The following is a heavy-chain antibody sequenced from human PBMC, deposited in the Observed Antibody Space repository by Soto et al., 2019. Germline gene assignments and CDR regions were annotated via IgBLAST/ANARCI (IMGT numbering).Heavy chain of an antibody. CDR1: GFTFSDYY. CDR3: ASLVAATKNPHFDS. CDR2: ISSSSSYT. J-gene: IGHJ4*02. V-gene: IGHV3-11*06. D-gene: IGHD1-26*01. Sequence: GGSLRLSCAACGFTFSDYYMSWIRQAPGKGLEWVSYISSSSSYTNYADSVKGRFTISRDNAKNSLYLQMNSLRAEDTAVYYFASLVAATKNPHFDSWGQGTLVTSPQ.